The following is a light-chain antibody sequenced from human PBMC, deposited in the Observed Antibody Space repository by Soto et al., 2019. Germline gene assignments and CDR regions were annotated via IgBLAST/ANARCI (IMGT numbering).Light chain of an antibody. CDR3: CSYAGSSTYV. V-gene: IGLV2-23*02. Sequence: VLTHPASVSVYIAELIIISNKGTSSDVGSYNLVSWYQQHPGKAPKLMIYEVSKRPSGVSNRFSGSKSGNTASLTISGLQAEDEADYYCCSYAGSSTYVFGTGTKVTVL. CDR2: EVS. J-gene: IGLJ1*01. CDR1: SSDVGSYNL.